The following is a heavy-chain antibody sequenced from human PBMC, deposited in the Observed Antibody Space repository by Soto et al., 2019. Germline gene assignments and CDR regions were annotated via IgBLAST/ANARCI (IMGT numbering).Heavy chain of an antibody. J-gene: IGHJ4*02. D-gene: IGHD3-10*01. Sequence: QVQLVQSGAEVKKPGASVKVSCKASGYTFTSYAMHWVRQAPGQRLEWMGWINAGNGNTKYSQKCQGRVTITRDTSGSTAYMELSSLRSEDPAVYYCARRYYGSGTDYWGQGTLVTVSS. CDR1: GYTFTSYA. V-gene: IGHV1-3*01. CDR2: INAGNGNT. CDR3: ARRYYGSGTDY.